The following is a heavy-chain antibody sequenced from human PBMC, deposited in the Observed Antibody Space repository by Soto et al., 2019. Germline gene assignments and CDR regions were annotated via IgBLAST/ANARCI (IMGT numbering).Heavy chain of an antibody. D-gene: IGHD4-17*01. Sequence: GGSLRLSCAASGFTFSSYSMNWVRQAPGKGLEWVSYISSSSSTIYYADSVKGRFTISRDNAKNSLYLQMNSLRDEDTAVYYCASDSYGVDLSYYYYYYGMDVWGQGTTVTV. V-gene: IGHV3-48*02. CDR2: ISSSSSTI. CDR3: ASDSYGVDLSYYYYYYGMDV. J-gene: IGHJ6*02. CDR1: GFTFSSYS.